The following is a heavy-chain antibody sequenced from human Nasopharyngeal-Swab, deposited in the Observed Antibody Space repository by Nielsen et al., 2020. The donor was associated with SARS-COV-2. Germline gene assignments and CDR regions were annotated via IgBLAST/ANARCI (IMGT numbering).Heavy chain of an antibody. V-gene: IGHV4-31*03. D-gene: IGHD6-19*01. Sequence: SETLSLTCTVSGGSISSGGYYWSWIRQHPGKGLEWIGYIYYSGSTYYNPSLKSRVTISVDTSKNQFSLKLSSVTAADTAVYYCARGQSLVLGVISYGMDVWGQGTTVTVSS. J-gene: IGHJ6*02. CDR3: ARGQSLVLGVISYGMDV. CDR1: GGSISSGGYY. CDR2: IYYSGST.